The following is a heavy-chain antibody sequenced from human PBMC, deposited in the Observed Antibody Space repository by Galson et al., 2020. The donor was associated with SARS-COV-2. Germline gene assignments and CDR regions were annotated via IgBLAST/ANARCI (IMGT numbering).Heavy chain of an antibody. D-gene: IGHD3-3*01. CDR1: VDSISSSHHY. Sequence: SETLSLTCTVSVDSISSSHHYWGWIRQPPGRGLEWIGSIYFSASTSYSPSLKSRVTISVDTSKNQFSLQLTSVTTADTAMYYCARQFDFWSGYQFYFDSWGQGTLITVSS. J-gene: IGHJ4*02. CDR2: IYFSAST. V-gene: IGHV4-39*01. CDR3: ARQFDFWSGYQFYFDS.